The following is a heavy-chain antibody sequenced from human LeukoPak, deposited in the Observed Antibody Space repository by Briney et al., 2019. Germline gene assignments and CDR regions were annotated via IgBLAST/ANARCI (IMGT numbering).Heavy chain of an antibody. V-gene: IGHV3-74*01. CDR1: GFTFSSYW. Sequence: PGGSLGLSCAASGFTFSSYWMHWVRQAPGKGLVWVSRINSDGSSTSYADSVKGRFTISRDNAKNTLYLQMNSLRAEDTAVYYCARWRDGYNWAYYFDYWGQGTLVTVSS. CDR2: INSDGSST. D-gene: IGHD5-24*01. J-gene: IGHJ4*02. CDR3: ARWRDGYNWAYYFDY.